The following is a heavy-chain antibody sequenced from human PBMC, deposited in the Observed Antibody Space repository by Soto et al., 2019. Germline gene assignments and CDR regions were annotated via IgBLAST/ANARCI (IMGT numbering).Heavy chain of an antibody. Sequence: GGSLRLSCAASGFTFSTYTIHWVRQAPGKGLEWVAVISYDGSNKYYADSVKGRFTISRDNSKNTLYLQMNSLRAEDTAVYYCARDLDSPATIFGVVTYPSYYYYGMDVWGQGTTVTVSS. CDR1: GFTFSTYT. J-gene: IGHJ6*02. V-gene: IGHV3-30-3*01. CDR3: ARDLDSPATIFGVVTYPSYYYYGMDV. D-gene: IGHD3-3*01. CDR2: ISYDGSNK.